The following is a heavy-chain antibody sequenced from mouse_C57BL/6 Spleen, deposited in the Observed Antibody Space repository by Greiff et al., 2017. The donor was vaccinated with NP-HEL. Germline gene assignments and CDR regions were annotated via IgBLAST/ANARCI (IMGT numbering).Heavy chain of an antibody. V-gene: IGHV1-19*01. J-gene: IGHJ4*01. CDR3: ASGLSAMDY. Sequence: VQLQQSGPVLVKPGASVKMSCKASGYTFTDYYMNWVKQSHGKSLEWIGVINPYNGGTSYNQKFKGKATLTVDKSSSTAYMELNSLTSEDSAVYYCASGLSAMDYWGQGTSVTVSS. CDR2: INPYNGGT. CDR1: GYTFTDYY.